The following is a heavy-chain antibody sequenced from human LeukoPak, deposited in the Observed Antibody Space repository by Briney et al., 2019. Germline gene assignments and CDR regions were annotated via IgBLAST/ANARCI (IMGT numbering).Heavy chain of an antibody. CDR2: IYYSGST. D-gene: IGHD3-22*01. J-gene: IGHJ3*02. CDR3: ARVGGLDYYDSSGYYKAAFDI. CDR1: GGSITNYY. Sequence: SETLSLTCTVSGGSITNYYWSWIRQPPGKGLEWIGYIYYSGSTNYNPSLKSRVTISVDTSKNQFSLKLSSVTAADTAVYYCARVGGLDYYDSSGYYKAAFDIWGQGTMVTVSS. V-gene: IGHV4-59*01.